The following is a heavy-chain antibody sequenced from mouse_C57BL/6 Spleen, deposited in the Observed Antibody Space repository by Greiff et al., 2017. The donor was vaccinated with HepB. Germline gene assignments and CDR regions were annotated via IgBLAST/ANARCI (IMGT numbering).Heavy chain of an antibody. J-gene: IGHJ3*01. CDR2: IYWDDAK. CDR1: GFSLSTSGMG. V-gene: IGHV8-12*01. CDR3: ARRASNWAWFAY. Sequence: QVTLKVCGPGILQSSQTLSLTCSFSGFSLSTSGMGVSWIRQPSGKGLEWLAHIYWDDAKRYNPSLKSRHTISKDTSRNQVFLKITSVDTADTATYYCARRASNWAWFAYWGQGTLVTVSA. D-gene: IGHD4-1*01.